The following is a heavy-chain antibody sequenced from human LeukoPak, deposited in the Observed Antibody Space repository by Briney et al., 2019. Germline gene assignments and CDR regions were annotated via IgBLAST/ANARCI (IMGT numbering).Heavy chain of an antibody. V-gene: IGHV3-23*01. CDR2: ISGSGDTT. D-gene: IGHD3-10*01. CDR1: GFIFNGYA. CDR3: ARGTPYYGSAI. Sequence: GGSLRLSCAASGFIFNGYAMSWVRQAPGKGLEWVSGISGSGDTTYYADSVKRRFTISRDNSKNTLYLQMNSLSAEDTAVYYCARGTPYYGSAIWGQGTLVTVSS. J-gene: IGHJ4*02.